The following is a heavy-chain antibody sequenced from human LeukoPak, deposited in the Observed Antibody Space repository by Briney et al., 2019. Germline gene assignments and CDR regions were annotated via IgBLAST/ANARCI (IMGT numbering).Heavy chain of an antibody. V-gene: IGHV3-74*01. CDR2: INSDESST. Sequence: GGSLRLSCAASGFTFSSYWMHWVRQAPGKGLVWVSRINSDESSTSYADSVKGRFTISRDNAKNTLYLQMNSLRAEDTAVYYCARVGSGRLDYYYYYYMDVWGKGTTVTVSS. D-gene: IGHD3-10*01. CDR1: GFTFSSYW. J-gene: IGHJ6*03. CDR3: ARVGSGRLDYYYYYYMDV.